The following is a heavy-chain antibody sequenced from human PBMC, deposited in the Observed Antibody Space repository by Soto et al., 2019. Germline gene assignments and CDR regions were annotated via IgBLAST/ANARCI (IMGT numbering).Heavy chain of an antibody. CDR3: AKCITALGPIDY. V-gene: IGHV4-39*01. J-gene: IGHJ4*02. D-gene: IGHD6-6*01. CDR2: IYYSGST. CDR1: GGSISSSSYY. Sequence: SETLSLTCTVSGGSISSSSYYWGWIRQPPGKGLEWIGSIYYSGSTYYNQSLKSRVTISVDTSKNQFSLKLSSVTAADTAVYYCAKCITALGPIDYWGQGTLVTVSS.